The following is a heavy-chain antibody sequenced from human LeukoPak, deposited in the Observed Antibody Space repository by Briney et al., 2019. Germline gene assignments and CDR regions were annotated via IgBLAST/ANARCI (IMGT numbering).Heavy chain of an antibody. D-gene: IGHD2-8*01. CDR1: GFTVSSNS. CDR2: VSYDGSNK. CDR3: ASVMSYYFDD. Sequence: GGSLRLSCTVSGFTVSSNSMSWVRQAPGKGLEWVTLVSYDGSNKYYADSVKGRFTISRDNSKNTLYLQMNSLRAEDTAVYYCASVMSYYFDDWGQGTLVTVSS. V-gene: IGHV3-30*04. J-gene: IGHJ4*02.